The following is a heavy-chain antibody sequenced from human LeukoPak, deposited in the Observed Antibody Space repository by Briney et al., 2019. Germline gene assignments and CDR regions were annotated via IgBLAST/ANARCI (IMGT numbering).Heavy chain of an antibody. Sequence: GGSLRLSCSASGFTFSSYAMHWVRQAPGKGLEYVSAISSNGGSTYYADSVKGRFTISRDNSKNTLYLQMSSLRAEDTAVYYCVNLGSGSYRGINDSFDIWGQGTMVTVSS. CDR1: GFTFSSYA. V-gene: IGHV3-64D*06. CDR3: VNLGSGSYRGINDSFDI. J-gene: IGHJ3*02. D-gene: IGHD3-10*01. CDR2: ISSNGGST.